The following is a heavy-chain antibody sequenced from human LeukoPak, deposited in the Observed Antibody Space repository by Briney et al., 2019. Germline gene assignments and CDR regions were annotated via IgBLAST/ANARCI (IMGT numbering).Heavy chain of an antibody. J-gene: IGHJ3*02. CDR1: GFTFSSYG. D-gene: IGHD4-17*01. Sequence: SGGSLRLSCAASGFTFSSYGMSWVRQAPGKGLEWVSAISGSGGSTYYADSVKGRFTISRDNSKNTLYLQMNSLRAGDTAVYYCAKWETTVNAFDIWGQGTMVTVSS. CDR3: AKWETTVNAFDI. CDR2: ISGSGGST. V-gene: IGHV3-23*01.